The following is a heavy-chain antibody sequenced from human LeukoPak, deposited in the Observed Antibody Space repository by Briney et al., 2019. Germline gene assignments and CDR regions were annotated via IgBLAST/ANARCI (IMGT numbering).Heavy chain of an antibody. V-gene: IGHV5-51*01. CDR2: NYAGDSDT. CDR3: ARRRGDGYNSPFDY. CDR1: GYSFNNYW. J-gene: IGHJ4*02. D-gene: IGHD5-24*01. Sequence: GESLKISCKGSGYSFNNYWIGWVRHMPGKGLVWMGNNYAGDSDTRYSPSFQGQVTISADKSISTAYLQWSSLKASDTAMYYCARRRGDGYNSPFDYWGQGTLVTASS.